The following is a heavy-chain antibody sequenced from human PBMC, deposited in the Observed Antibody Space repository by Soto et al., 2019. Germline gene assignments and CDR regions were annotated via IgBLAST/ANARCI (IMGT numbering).Heavy chain of an antibody. Sequence: PSETLSLTCSVSGDSISSYYCSWIRQPPGKGLEWIGYIHYSGSANYHPSLKGRVTISIDTSKTQFSLKLTSVTAADTAVYYCARGFPTAAAESWGQGTLVTVSS. CDR2: IHYSGSA. CDR3: ARGFPTAAAES. J-gene: IGHJ4*02. V-gene: IGHV4-59*01. CDR1: GDSISSYY. D-gene: IGHD6-13*01.